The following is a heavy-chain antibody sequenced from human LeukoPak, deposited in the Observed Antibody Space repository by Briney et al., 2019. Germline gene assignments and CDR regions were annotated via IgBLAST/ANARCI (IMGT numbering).Heavy chain of an antibody. D-gene: IGHD6-13*01. CDR1: GGSISSYY. Sequence: SETLSLTCTVSGGSISSYYWSWIRQPPGKGLEWIGSIYHSGSTYYNPSLKSRVTISVDTSKNQFSLKLSSVTAADTAVYYCARVYSSSWGDDAFDIWGQGTMVTVSS. CDR3: ARVYSSSWGDDAFDI. CDR2: IYHSGST. V-gene: IGHV4-38-2*02. J-gene: IGHJ3*02.